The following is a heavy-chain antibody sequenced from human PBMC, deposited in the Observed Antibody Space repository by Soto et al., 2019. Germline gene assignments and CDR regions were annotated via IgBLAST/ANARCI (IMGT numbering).Heavy chain of an antibody. Sequence: QVQLVQSGAEVKKPGASVRISCKASGYTFTDYYLHWVRQAPGQGLEWMGIMNPSGGVTSYAQKFQGRVAATRDTSTSTVYMQLSSLRSEDTAVYYCASSEAVPTTTYYYWYTDLWGKGTTVTVSS. CDR2: MNPSGGVT. V-gene: IGHV1-46*03. D-gene: IGHD2-2*01. CDR1: GYTFTDYY. J-gene: IGHJ6*03. CDR3: ASSEAVPTTTYYYWYTDL.